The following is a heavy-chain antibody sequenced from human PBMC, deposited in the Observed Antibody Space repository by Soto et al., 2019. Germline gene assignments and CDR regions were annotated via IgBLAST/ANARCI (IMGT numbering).Heavy chain of an antibody. J-gene: IGHJ2*01. D-gene: IGHD2-2*01. CDR1: GGTFSSYT. V-gene: IGHV1-69*08. Sequence: QVQLVQSGAEVKKPGSSVKVSCKASGGTFSSYTISWVRQAPGQGLEWMGRIIPILGIANYAQKFQGRVTITPDKSTSTAYMELSSLRSEDTAVYYCARDGGGVVVPAADWYFDLWGRGTLVTVSS. CDR3: ARDGGGVVVPAADWYFDL. CDR2: IIPILGIA.